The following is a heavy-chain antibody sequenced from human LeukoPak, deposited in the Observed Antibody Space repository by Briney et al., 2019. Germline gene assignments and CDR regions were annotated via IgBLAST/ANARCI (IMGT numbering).Heavy chain of an antibody. CDR3: ARGTAAPYSSSWVDY. CDR2: ISRRSSTT. CDR1: GFTFSSYS. D-gene: IGHD6-13*01. Sequence: PGGSLRLSCAASGFTFSSYSMNWVRQAPGKGLEWVSYISRRSSTTYYTDSVKGRFTISRDNAKNSLYLQMDSLRDEDTAVYYCARGTAAPYSSSWVDYWGQGMLVTVSS. V-gene: IGHV3-48*02. J-gene: IGHJ4*02.